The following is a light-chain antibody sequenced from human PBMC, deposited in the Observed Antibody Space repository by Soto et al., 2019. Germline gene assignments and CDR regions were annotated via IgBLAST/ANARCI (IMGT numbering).Light chain of an antibody. CDR2: EVS. Sequence: QSALTQPASVSGSPGQSITISCTGSSSDIGGYNYVSWYQQHPGKAPKLMIYEVSNRPSGVSNRFSGSKSGNTASLTISGLQAEDEADYYCSSYTRSSARYVFVTGTKLTVL. CDR1: SSDIGGYNY. V-gene: IGLV2-14*01. CDR3: SSYTRSSARYV. J-gene: IGLJ1*01.